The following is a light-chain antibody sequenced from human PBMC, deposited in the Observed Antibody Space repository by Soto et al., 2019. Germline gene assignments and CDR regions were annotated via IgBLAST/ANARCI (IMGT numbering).Light chain of an antibody. CDR1: QSVSSSY. J-gene: IGKJ1*01. Sequence: EIVLTQSPGTLSLSPGERATISCRASQSVSSSYLAWYQQKPGQAPRLLIYGASIRATCIPDRFSGSGSGTDFTLTISRLEPEDFAVYYCQQYGSSPRTFGQGTRWISN. CDR3: QQYGSSPRT. V-gene: IGKV3-20*01. CDR2: GAS.